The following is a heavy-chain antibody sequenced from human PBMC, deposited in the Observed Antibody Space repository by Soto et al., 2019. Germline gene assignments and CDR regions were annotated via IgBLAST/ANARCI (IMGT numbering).Heavy chain of an antibody. CDR1: GFTVSSNY. J-gene: IGHJ3*02. D-gene: IGHD3-22*01. CDR2: IYSGGST. V-gene: IGHV3-53*01. Sequence: GGSLRLSCAASGFTVSSNYMSWVRQAPGKGLEWVSVIYSGGSTYYADSVKGRFTISRDNSRNTLYLQMNSLRAEDTAVYYCARSGDSSGYGAFDIWGQGTMVTVSS. CDR3: ARSGDSSGYGAFDI.